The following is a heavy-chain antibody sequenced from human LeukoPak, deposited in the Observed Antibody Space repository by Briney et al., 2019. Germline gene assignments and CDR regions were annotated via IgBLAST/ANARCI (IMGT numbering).Heavy chain of an antibody. V-gene: IGHV3-21*01. Sequence: GGSLRLSCAASGFTFSSYSMNWVRQAPGKGLEWVSSISSSSSYIYYADSVKGRFTTSRDNAKNSLYLQMNSLRAEDTAVYYCASGYYYDSSGYPWYFDYWGQGTLVTVSS. CDR2: ISSSSSYI. D-gene: IGHD3-22*01. J-gene: IGHJ4*02. CDR3: ASGYYYDSSGYPWYFDY. CDR1: GFTFSSYS.